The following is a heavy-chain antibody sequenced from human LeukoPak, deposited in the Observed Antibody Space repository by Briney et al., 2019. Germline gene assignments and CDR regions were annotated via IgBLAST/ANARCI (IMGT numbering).Heavy chain of an antibody. J-gene: IGHJ6*03. CDR1: GYTFTGYY. CDR2: INPNSGGT. CDR3: AREFQVDGIVGAIYYYMDV. Sequence: GASVKVSCKASGYTFTGYYMHWVRQAPGQGLEWMGWINPNSGGTNYAQKFQGRVTMTRDTSISTAYMELSRLRSDDTAVHYCAREFQVDGIVGAIYYYMDVWGKGTTVTVSS. V-gene: IGHV1-2*02. D-gene: IGHD1-26*01.